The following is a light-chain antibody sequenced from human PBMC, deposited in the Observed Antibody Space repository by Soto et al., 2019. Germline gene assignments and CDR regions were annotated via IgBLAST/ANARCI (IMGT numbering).Light chain of an antibody. CDR3: SSYGSSGTLL. CDR2: EVT. J-gene: IGLJ2*01. Sequence: QSALTQPASVSGSPGQSVTISCTGAGSDVGGYNYVSWFQQHPGKAPKLMIYEVTNRPSGVSNRFTGSKSSNTASLTISGLQAEDEADYYCSSYGSSGTLLFGGGTKLTVL. V-gene: IGLV2-14*01. CDR1: GSDVGGYNY.